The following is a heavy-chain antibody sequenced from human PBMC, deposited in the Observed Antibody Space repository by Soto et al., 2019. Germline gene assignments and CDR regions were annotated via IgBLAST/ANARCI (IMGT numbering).Heavy chain of an antibody. CDR1: GYTFTGYY. V-gene: IGHV1-2*04. CDR2: INPNSGGT. D-gene: IGHD3-22*01. J-gene: IGHJ3*02. CDR3: ARAQYYDSSGYYQGDAFDI. Sequence: ASVKVSCKASGYTFTGYYMHWLRQAPGQGLEWMGWINPNSGGTNYAQKFQGWVTMTRDTSISTAYMELSRLRSDDTAVYYCARAQYYDSSGYYQGDAFDIWGQGTMVTVSS.